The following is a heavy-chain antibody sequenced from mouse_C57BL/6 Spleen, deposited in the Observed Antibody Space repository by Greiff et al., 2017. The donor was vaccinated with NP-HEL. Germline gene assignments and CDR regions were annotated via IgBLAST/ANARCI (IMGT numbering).Heavy chain of an antibody. CDR1: GFTFSSYT. Sequence: EVMLVEFGGGLVKPGGSLKLSCAASGFTFSSYTMSWVRQTPEKRLEWVATISGGGGNTYYPDSVKGRFTISRDNAKNTLYLQMSSLRSEDTALYYCARRPPYGDWYFDVWGTGTTVTVSS. D-gene: IGHD1-1*02. V-gene: IGHV5-9*01. J-gene: IGHJ1*03. CDR2: ISGGGGNT. CDR3: ARRPPYGDWYFDV.